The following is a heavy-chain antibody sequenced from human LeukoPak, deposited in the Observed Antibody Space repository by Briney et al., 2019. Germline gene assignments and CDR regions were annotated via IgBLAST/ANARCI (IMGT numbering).Heavy chain of an antibody. CDR1: GSTFSSYA. J-gene: IGHJ4*02. CDR3: AKNLRGKLYSNYNFDY. V-gene: IGHV3-23*01. Sequence: GGSLRLSCAASGSTFSSYAMSWVRQAPGKGLEWVSAISGSGGSTYYADSVKGRFTISRDNSKNTLYLQMNSLRAEDTAVYYCAKNLRGKLYSNYNFDYWGQGTLVTVSS. CDR2: ISGSGGST. D-gene: IGHD4-11*01.